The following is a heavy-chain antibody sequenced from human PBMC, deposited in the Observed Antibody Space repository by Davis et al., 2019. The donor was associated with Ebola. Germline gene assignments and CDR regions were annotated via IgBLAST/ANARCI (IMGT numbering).Heavy chain of an antibody. J-gene: IGHJ6*02. CDR1: GDSISSGDKY. CDR3: ASAPPSSAYNHNYYTMDV. Sequence: LRLSCTVSGDSISSGDKYWSWIRQPPGKGLEWIGYIYFTGYTFYNPSLKSRIAMSVDTSKNQFSLSLNSVTAADSAIYYCASAPPSSAYNHNYYTMDVWGPGTTVTVSS. V-gene: IGHV4-30-4*01. D-gene: IGHD5-12*01. CDR2: IYFTGYT.